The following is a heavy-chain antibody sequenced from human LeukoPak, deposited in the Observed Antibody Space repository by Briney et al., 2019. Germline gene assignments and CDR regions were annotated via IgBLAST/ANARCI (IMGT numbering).Heavy chain of an antibody. Sequence: GGSLRLSCAASGFTFDDYGMSWVRQAPGKGLEWVSGINWNGGNTGYADSVKGRFTISRDNAKNSLCLQMNSLRVEDTALYYCARAGYSSSWYLAYWGQGTLVTVSS. CDR1: GFTFDDYG. V-gene: IGHV3-20*04. J-gene: IGHJ4*02. D-gene: IGHD6-13*01. CDR2: INWNGGNT. CDR3: ARAGYSSSWYLAY.